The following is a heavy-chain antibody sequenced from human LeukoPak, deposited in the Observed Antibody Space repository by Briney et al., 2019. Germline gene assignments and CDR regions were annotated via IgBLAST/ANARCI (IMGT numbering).Heavy chain of an antibody. J-gene: IGHJ6*03. D-gene: IGHD4-11*01. CDR1: GFTFDDYG. V-gene: IGHV3-20*04. CDR3: AKDDTVTTYYYYYMDV. Sequence: PGGSLRLSCAASGFTFDDYGMSWVRHAPGKGLEWVSGINWNGDSTVYADSVKGRFTISRDNSKNTLYLQMNSLRAEDTAVYYCAKDDTVTTYYYYYMDVWGKGTTVTVSS. CDR2: INWNGDST.